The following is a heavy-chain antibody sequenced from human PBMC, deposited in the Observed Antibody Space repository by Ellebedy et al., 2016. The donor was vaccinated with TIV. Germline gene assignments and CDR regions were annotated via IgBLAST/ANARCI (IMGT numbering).Heavy chain of an antibody. CDR3: VKGAVAGPISRDGFDY. CDR1: GFTFTSHS. V-gene: IGHV3-64D*06. D-gene: IGHD5-24*01. CDR2: ISRSGSST. J-gene: IGHJ4*02. Sequence: GESLKISCSASGFTFTSHSMFWVRQAPGKGLEYVSAISRSGSSTYYADSVKGRFTISRDNSKNTLFLQMSSLRLDDTAVYYWVKGAVAGPISRDGFDYWGQGTLVTVSS.